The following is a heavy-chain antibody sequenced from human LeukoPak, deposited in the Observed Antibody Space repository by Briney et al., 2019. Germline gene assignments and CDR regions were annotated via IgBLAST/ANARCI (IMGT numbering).Heavy chain of an antibody. CDR2: ISYDGSNK. CDR1: GFTFSSYA. CDR3: GSWSLGGAERLDY. J-gene: IGHJ4*02. V-gene: IGHV3-30-3*01. D-gene: IGHD1-26*01. Sequence: GGSLRLSCAASGFTFSSYAMHWVRQAPGKGLEWVAVISYDGSNKYYADSVKGRFTISRDNSKNTLYLQMNSLRAEDTAVYYCGSWSLGGAERLDYGGQGTLVTVSS.